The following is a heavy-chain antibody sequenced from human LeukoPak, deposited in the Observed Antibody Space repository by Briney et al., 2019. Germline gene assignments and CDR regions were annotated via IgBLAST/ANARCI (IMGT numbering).Heavy chain of an antibody. CDR3: ATVGSYGSGSYYNLDY. V-gene: IGHV1-24*01. Sequence: ASVKVSCKVSGYTLTELSMHWVRQAPGKGLEWMGGFDPEDGETIYAQKFQGRVTMTEDTSTDTAYMELSSLRSEDTAVYYCATVGSYGSGSYYNLDYWGQGTLVTVSS. J-gene: IGHJ4*02. CDR1: GYTLTELS. CDR2: FDPEDGET. D-gene: IGHD3-10*01.